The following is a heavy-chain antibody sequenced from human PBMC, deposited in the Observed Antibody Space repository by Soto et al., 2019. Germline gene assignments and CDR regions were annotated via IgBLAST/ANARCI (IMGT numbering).Heavy chain of an antibody. CDR2: IKRTANAETP. D-gene: IGHD3-3*01. Sequence: EQQLVESGGGLVKPGESLRLSCAVSGITFINAWMSWVRQAPGKGLEWVARIKRTANAETPDYAAPVKVRFITSRSESKYMFYLQMNSLKAEYTAVDYCLTDPSEYETFWGQGTLVTVSS. CDR1: GITFINAW. J-gene: IGHJ4*02. CDR3: LTDPSEYETF. V-gene: IGHV3-15*01.